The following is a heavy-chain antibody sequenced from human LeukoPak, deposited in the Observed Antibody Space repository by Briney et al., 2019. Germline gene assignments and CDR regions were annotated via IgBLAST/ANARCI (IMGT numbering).Heavy chain of an antibody. CDR1: VFTFSFYS. Sequence: GGALRLSCAASVFTFSFYSINWVRPAPGEGAEGVSYVSSSSSTLYYAASVKGRFTLSRANAKNSLYLQMNSLRAEDTAVYYCAREYRSSSGKAFDIWGQGTVVTVSS. CDR2: VSSSSSTL. V-gene: IGHV3-48*04. J-gene: IGHJ3*02. CDR3: AREYRSSSGKAFDI. D-gene: IGHD6-6*01.